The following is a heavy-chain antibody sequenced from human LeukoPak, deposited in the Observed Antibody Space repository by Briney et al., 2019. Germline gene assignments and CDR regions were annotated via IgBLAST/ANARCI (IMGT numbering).Heavy chain of an antibody. CDR3: GRFGYVAGIDL. V-gene: IGHV3-7*01. CDR2: IDPAGTDT. CDR1: GFSFNSYW. J-gene: IGHJ4*02. D-gene: IGHD6-19*01. Sequence: GGSLRLSCAASGFSFNSYWMTWVRQPPGRGLEWVANIDPAGTDTYYVDPVKGRFTISRDNAKNLIYLQMNTLRAEDTAVYSCGRFGYVAGIDLWGQGTLVTVSS.